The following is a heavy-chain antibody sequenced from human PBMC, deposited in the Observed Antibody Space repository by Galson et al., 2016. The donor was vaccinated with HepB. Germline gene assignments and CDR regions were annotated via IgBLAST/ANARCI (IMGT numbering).Heavy chain of an antibody. CDR2: ICFSGLCT. Sequence: SLRLSCAASGFTSNNYAMCWVRQAPGKGLEWVSRICFSGLCTDYEDSVKGRFTISRDDSHNTLYLQMNSLRAEDTALYHCARVQRAGVKDAFDIWGQGTMVTVSS. J-gene: IGHJ3*02. V-gene: IGHV3-23*01. CDR1: GFTSNNYA. D-gene: IGHD5-24*01. CDR3: ARVQRAGVKDAFDI.